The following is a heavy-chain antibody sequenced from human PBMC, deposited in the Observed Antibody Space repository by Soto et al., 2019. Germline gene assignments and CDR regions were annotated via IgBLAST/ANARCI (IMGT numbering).Heavy chain of an antibody. CDR3: ARELGEPTSEKGAFHI. D-gene: IGHD2-2*01. CDR2: INAGNGNT. V-gene: IGHV1-3*01. CDR1: GYTFTSYA. Sequence: ASVKVSCKASGYTFTSYAMHWVRQAPGQRLEWMGWINAGNGNTKYSQKFQGRVTITRDTSASTAYMELSSLRSEDTAVYYCARELGEPTSEKGAFHIWGQGTMVNVS. J-gene: IGHJ3*02.